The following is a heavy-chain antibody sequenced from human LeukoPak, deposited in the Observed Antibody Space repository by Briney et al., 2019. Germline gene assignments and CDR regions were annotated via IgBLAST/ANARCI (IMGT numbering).Heavy chain of an antibody. CDR3: ARGYYDSNDSKRSNWFEP. D-gene: IGHD3-22*01. J-gene: IGHJ5*02. CDR1: GFTFSSHW. CDR2: LNTEGSST. V-gene: IGHV3-74*01. Sequence: PGGSLRLSCAASGFTFSSHWMHWVRQAPGKGLVWVSRLNTEGSSTVYADSGRGRFTISRDNAKNTLYLQMNSLRAEDTAVYYCARGYYDSNDSKRSNWFEPWGQGTLVTVSS.